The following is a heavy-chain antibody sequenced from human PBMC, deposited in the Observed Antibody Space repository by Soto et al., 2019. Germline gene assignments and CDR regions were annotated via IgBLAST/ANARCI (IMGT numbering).Heavy chain of an antibody. J-gene: IGHJ4*02. CDR3: ARAVSRLYYYDSSGYCDY. CDR1: GGSISSGDYY. D-gene: IGHD3-22*01. V-gene: IGHV4-30-4*01. CDR2: IYYSGST. Sequence: SETLSLTCTVSGGSISSGDYYWSWIRQPPVKGLEWIGYIYYSGSTYYNPSLKSRVTISVDTSKNQFSLKLSSVTAADTAVYYCARAVSRLYYYDSSGYCDYWGQGTLVNVSS.